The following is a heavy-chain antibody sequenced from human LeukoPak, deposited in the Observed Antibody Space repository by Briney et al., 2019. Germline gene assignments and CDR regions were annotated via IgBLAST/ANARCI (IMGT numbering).Heavy chain of an antibody. CDR2: IYYDGNT. J-gene: IGHJ4*02. V-gene: IGHV4-39*07. CDR3: ARVPYFYDSSGYYLTFDN. D-gene: IGHD3-22*01. Sequence: SETLSLTCTVSGASISSTSYYWSWIRQPPGKGLEWIGTIYYDGNTYYNPSLKSRVTISVDTSKNHFSLKLSSVTAADTAVYYCARVPYFYDSSGYYLTFDNWGQGTLVTVSS. CDR1: GASISSTSYY.